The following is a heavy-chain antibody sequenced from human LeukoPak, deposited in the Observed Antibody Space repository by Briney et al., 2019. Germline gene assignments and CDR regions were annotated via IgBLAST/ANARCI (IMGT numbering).Heavy chain of an antibody. CDR2: ISAYNGNT. D-gene: IGHD3-16*01. V-gene: IGHV1-18*01. J-gene: IGHJ6*03. CDR1: GDTFISSG. Sequence: ASVKVSCKASGDTFISSGISWVRQAPGQGLEWMGWISAYNGNTNYAQKLQGRVTMTTDTSTSTAYMELRSLRSDDTAVYYCARVGFPGGYMDVWGKGTTVTVSS. CDR3: ARVGFPGGYMDV.